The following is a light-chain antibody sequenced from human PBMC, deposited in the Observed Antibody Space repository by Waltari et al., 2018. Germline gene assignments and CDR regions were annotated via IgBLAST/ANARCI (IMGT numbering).Light chain of an antibody. CDR3: AAWDNTLSGPS. CDR1: SSNIGSTT. J-gene: IGLJ3*02. Sequence: QSVVPHPPSASGTPGQRVTISCSGRSSNIGSTTENWYQQFPGRAPKLLIYRNNQRPSGVPDRFSGSKSGTSASLAISGLQSEDEADYYCAAWDNTLSGPSFGGGTKVTVL. V-gene: IGLV1-44*01. CDR2: RNN.